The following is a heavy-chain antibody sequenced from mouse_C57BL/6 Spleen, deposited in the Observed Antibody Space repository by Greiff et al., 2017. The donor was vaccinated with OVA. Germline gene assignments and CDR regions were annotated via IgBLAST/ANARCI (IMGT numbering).Heavy chain of an antibody. J-gene: IGHJ3*01. CDR2: IDPSDSYT. V-gene: IGHV1-69*01. D-gene: IGHD2-4*01. CDR3: ARSDYDRFAY. Sequence: QVQLQQPVAELVMPGASVKLSCKASCYTFPSYWMHWVKPRPGQGLEWIGEIDPSDSYTNSNQKFKGKSTLTEDKSSSTAYMQLSSLTSEDSAVYYCARSDYDRFAYWGKGTLVTVSA. CDR1: CYTFPSYW.